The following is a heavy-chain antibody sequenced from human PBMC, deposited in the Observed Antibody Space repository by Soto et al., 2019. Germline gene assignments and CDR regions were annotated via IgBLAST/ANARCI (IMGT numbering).Heavy chain of an antibody. J-gene: IGHJ6*02. Sequence: GGSLRLSCAASGFTFSDYYMSWIRQAPGKGLEWVSYITSSSTFTNHADSVKGRFTISRDNAKNSLYLQMNSLRAEDTAVYFCARVLAAADGMDVWGQGTTVTVSS. CDR2: ITSSSTFT. D-gene: IGHD6-13*01. CDR1: GFTFSDYY. CDR3: ARVLAAADGMDV. V-gene: IGHV3-11*06.